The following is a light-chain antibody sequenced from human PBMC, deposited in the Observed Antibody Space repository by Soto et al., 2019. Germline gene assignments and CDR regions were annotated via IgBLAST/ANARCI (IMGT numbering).Light chain of an antibody. CDR1: NLPTKN. J-gene: IGLJ2*01. CDR2: DDK. Sequence: SYELTQPPSVSVAPGQTAIITCGGGNLPTKNVHWYQQRPSQAAVLGIYDDKKRPSGIPERFSGASSGNLATLTLLRVESRDEADYYCQVWDHNSGAVFGGGTKLTVL. V-gene: IGLV3-21*02. CDR3: QVWDHNSGAV.